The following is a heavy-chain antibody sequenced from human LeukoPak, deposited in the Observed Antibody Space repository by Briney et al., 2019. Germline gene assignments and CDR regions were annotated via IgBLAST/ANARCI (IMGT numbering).Heavy chain of an antibody. J-gene: IGHJ4*02. CDR3: ARGYSGYDPVDYFDY. D-gene: IGHD5-12*01. CDR2: INHSGST. CDR1: GGSFSGYY. Sequence: PSETLSLTCAVYGGSFSGYYWSWIRQPPGKGLEWIGEINHSGSTNYNPSLKSRVTISVDTSKNQFSLKLSSVTAADTAVYYCARGYSGYDPVDYFDYWGQGTLVTVSS. V-gene: IGHV4-34*01.